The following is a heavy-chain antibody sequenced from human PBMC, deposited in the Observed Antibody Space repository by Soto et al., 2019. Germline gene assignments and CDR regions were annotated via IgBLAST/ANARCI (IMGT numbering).Heavy chain of an antibody. CDR2: ISSSGSTI. CDR3: ARTTGTYYYYMDV. Sequence: GGSLRLSCAASGFTFSDYYMSWIRQVPGKGLEWVSYISSSGSTIYYADSVKGRFTISRDNAKNSLYLQMNSLRAEDTAVYYCARTTGTYYYYMDVWGKGTTVTVSS. J-gene: IGHJ6*03. D-gene: IGHD3-10*01. CDR1: GFTFSDYY. V-gene: IGHV3-11*01.